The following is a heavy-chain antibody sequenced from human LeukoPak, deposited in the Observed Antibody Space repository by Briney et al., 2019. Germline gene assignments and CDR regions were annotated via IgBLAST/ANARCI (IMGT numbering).Heavy chain of an antibody. D-gene: IGHD2-15*01. Sequence: PSKTLSLTCTASGGSISSSSYYWGWIRQPPGKGLEWIGNIYYSGSTYYNPSLKSRVTISVDTSKDQFSLKLTSVTAADTAVYYCARRMVRGYCSGGSCYNWFDPWGQGTLVTVSS. CDR3: ARRMVRGYCSGGSCYNWFDP. CDR1: GGSISSSSYY. CDR2: IYYSGST. J-gene: IGHJ5*02. V-gene: IGHV4-39*01.